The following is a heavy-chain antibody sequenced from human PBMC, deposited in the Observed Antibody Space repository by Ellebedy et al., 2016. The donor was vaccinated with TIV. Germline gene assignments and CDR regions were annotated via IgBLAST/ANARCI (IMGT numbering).Heavy chain of an antibody. D-gene: IGHD3-22*01. Sequence: ASVKVSXXTSGYTFSSYHINWVRQAPGQGLEWMGWISGFNGDTNFAQQFQGRVTLTTDTSTSTAYMELRSLGSEDTAVYYCASCYYHDSSNYYSLWGQGTLVTVSS. V-gene: IGHV1-18*01. CDR1: GYTFSSYH. J-gene: IGHJ4*02. CDR2: ISGFNGDT. CDR3: ASCYYHDSSNYYSL.